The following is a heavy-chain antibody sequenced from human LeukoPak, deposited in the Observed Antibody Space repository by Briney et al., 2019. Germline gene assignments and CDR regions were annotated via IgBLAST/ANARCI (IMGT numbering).Heavy chain of an antibody. CDR2: IKEDGSEK. V-gene: IGHV3-7*05. CDR3: ARFPTGFDY. D-gene: IGHD4-17*01. J-gene: IGHJ4*02. Sequence: GGSLRLSCATSGFTFSEYWMTWVRQAPGKGLEWVASIKEDGSEKYYVDSVKGRCTISRDNAKNSLYLQMNSLRAEDTAMYFCARFPTGFDYWGQGTLATVSS. CDR1: GFTFSEYW.